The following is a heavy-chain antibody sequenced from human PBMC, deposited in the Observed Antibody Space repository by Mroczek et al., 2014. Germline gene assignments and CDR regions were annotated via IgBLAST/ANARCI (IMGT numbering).Heavy chain of an antibody. J-gene: IGHJ6*02. CDR1: GGSISSGSYY. CDR3: AREGKGTTGTTWYYYGMDV. V-gene: IGHV4-61*02. D-gene: IGHD1-1*01. Sequence: QVQLQQWGPGLVKPSQTLSLTCTVSGGSISSGSYYWSWIRQPAGKGLEWIGRIYTSGSTNYNPSLKSRVTISVDTSKNQFSLKLSSVTAADTAVYYCAREGKGTTGTTWYYYGMDVWGQGTTVTVSS. CDR2: IYTSGST.